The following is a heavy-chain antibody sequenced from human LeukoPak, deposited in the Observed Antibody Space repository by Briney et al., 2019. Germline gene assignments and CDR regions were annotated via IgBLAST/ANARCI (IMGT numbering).Heavy chain of an antibody. CDR3: ARIPKTTYFDY. J-gene: IGHJ4*02. CDR1: GFTVSSNY. Sequence: PGGSLRLSCAASGFTVSSNYMSWVRQAPGMGLEWVSVIYSGGSTDYADSVKGRFTISRDNSENTLHLQMNSLRAEDTAVYYCARIPKTTYFDYWGQGTLVTVSS. CDR2: IYSGGST. D-gene: IGHD4-17*01. V-gene: IGHV3-53*01.